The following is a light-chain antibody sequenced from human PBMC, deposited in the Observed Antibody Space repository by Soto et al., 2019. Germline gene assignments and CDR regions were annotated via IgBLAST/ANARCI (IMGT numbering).Light chain of an antibody. CDR2: EVS. CDR1: SSDVGGYNS. Sequence: QSALTQPACVSGSPGQSITISCTGTSSDVGGYNSVSWYQQHPGKAPKLMIYEVSNRPSGVSNRFSGSKSGNTASLTISGLQAEDEADYYCSSYTSSSTWVFGGGTQLTVL. CDR3: SSYTSSSTWV. J-gene: IGLJ3*02. V-gene: IGLV2-14*01.